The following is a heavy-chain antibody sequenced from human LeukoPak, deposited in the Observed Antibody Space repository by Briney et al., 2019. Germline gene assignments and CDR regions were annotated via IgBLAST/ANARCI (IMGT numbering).Heavy chain of an antibody. CDR3: ARGPGSPSGDNYGRPLDY. CDR2: XXYXXNT. D-gene: IGHD5-18*01. CDR1: GXXXTXXX. Sequence: SETLSLTCTVXGXXXTXXXXXXXXXPXXXXLXXVXXXXYXXNTNXNPSLNSRVTISVDTSKKQFSLKLDSVTAADTAVYYCARGPGSPSGDNYGRPLDYWGQGTLVTVSS. V-gene: IGHV4-59*01. J-gene: IGHJ4*02.